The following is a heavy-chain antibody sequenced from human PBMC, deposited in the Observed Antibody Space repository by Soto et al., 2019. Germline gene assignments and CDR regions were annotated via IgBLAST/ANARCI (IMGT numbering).Heavy chain of an antibody. CDR1: GFSFSYYN. V-gene: IGHV3-21*01. CDR2: ICSRGECL. J-gene: IGHJ4*02. D-gene: IGHD3-22*01. CDR3: VRGYRRDYDSAGYYNPRVVYLDL. Sequence: GGSLRLSCGASGFSFSYYNMNWVRQAPGRGLEWVSSICSRGECLFNAESVKGRFTISRDDATKSLFLQMDSLRVEDTAVYYCVRGYRRDYDSAGYYNPRVVYLDLWGQGARVTVSS.